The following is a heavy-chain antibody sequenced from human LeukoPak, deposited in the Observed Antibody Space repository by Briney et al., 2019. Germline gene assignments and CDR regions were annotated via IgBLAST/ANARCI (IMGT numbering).Heavy chain of an antibody. V-gene: IGHV3-64*04. Sequence: GGSECLSCSASGFTFSSFVMHWARQAPGKGLEYVSAISSNGDTTDYADSVKGRFTISRDNSKNTLYLQVNSVRAEDTAVYYCAKDENGRGVIGVYYYYGMCGQGHMVTVTVSS. CDR2: ISSNGDTT. D-gene: IGHD3-10*01. CDR3: AKDENGRGVIGVYYYYGMCG. J-gene: IGHJ6*01. CDR1: GFTFSSFV.